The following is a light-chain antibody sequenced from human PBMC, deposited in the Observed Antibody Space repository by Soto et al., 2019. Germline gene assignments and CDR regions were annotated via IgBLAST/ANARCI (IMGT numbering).Light chain of an antibody. J-gene: IGLJ1*01. Sequence: QLELTQSPSASASLGASVKVTCTLSSEHSTYAIAWHQQQPEKGPRYLMKLKTDGSHIKGDGIPDRFSGSRSGAELYLTISRLQSEDEADYYCQTWGIGIRVFGTGTKLTVL. CDR1: SEHSTYA. V-gene: IGLV4-69*01. CDR2: LKTDGSH. CDR3: QTWGIGIRV.